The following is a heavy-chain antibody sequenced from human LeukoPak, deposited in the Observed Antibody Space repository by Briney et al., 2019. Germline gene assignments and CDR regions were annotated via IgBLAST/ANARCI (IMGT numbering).Heavy chain of an antibody. CDR1: GGSISSSSYY. CDR2: IYYSGST. V-gene: IGHV4-39*01. D-gene: IGHD2-2*01. J-gene: IGHJ4*02. CDR3: ASTGDCSSTSCSWYYFDY. Sequence: TTSETLSLTCTVSGGSISSSSYYWGWIRQPPGKGLEWIGSIYYSGSTYYNPSLKSRVTISVDTSKNQFSLKLSSVTAADTAVYYCASTGDCSSTSCSWYYFDYWGQGTLVTVSS.